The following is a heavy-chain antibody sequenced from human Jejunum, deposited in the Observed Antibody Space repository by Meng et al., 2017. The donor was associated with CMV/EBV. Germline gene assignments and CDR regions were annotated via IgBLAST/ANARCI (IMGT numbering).Heavy chain of an antibody. CDR2: IKDDGSEK. V-gene: IGHV3-7*01. J-gene: IGHJ4*02. D-gene: IGHD3-9*01. Sequence: ASGFTVSTYWMSWVRQTPAKGLEWLAQIKDDGSEKYYVDSVSGRFTISRDNAKNSLYLQMNSLRAEDTAVYYCARDYDRSLDFDYWGQGTRVTVSS. CDR1: GFTVSTYW. CDR3: ARDYDRSLDFDY.